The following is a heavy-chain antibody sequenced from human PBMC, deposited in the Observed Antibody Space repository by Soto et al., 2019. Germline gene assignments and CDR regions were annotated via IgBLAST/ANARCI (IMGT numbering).Heavy chain of an antibody. J-gene: IGHJ2*01. V-gene: IGHV3-23*01. CDR1: GLAINTYG. D-gene: IGHD2-8*01. CDR3: VSAKGISLYEWYFDL. Sequence: EVQLLESGGGLVQAGGSLRLSCAASGLAINTYGMSWVRQAPGRGLEWVSGITSSGDFTYYGDSVRGRFSISRDESKNALYLQMRNLRAEDTAVYHSVSAKGISLYEWYFDLWGRGTPVTVSS. CDR2: ITSSGDFT.